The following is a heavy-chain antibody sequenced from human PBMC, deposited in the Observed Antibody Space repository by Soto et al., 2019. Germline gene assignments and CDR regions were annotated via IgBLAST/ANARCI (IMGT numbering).Heavy chain of an antibody. CDR2: IFAGGIT. V-gene: IGHV3-53*01. D-gene: IGHD2-2*01. Sequence: GGSLRLSCVASGFAVNSDYMSWVRQAPGKGLEWVSVIFAGGITHYSDSVKGRFTISRDNSKNTVYLQMNSLRAEDTAVYYCVRTSSYWGQGTLVTVSS. CDR1: GFAVNSDY. CDR3: VRTSSY. J-gene: IGHJ4*02.